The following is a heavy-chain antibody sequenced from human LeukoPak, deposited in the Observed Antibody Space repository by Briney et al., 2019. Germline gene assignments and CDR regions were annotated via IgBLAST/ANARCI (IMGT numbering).Heavy chain of an antibody. Sequence: GRSLRLSCAASGFTFSSYAMHWVRQAPGKGLEWVAVISYDGSNKYYADSVKGRFTISRDNSKNTLYLQMNSLRAEDTAVYYCARDHGNNGYYDFWSGYFKYNWFDPWGQGTLVTVPS. V-gene: IGHV3-30-3*01. CDR3: ARDHGNNGYYDFWSGYFKYNWFDP. J-gene: IGHJ5*02. CDR1: GFTFSSYA. CDR2: ISYDGSNK. D-gene: IGHD3-3*01.